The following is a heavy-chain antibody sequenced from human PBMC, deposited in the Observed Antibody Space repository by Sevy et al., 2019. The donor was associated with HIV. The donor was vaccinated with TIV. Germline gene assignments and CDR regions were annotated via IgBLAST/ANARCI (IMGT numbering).Heavy chain of an antibody. CDR1: GGSFSGYY. D-gene: IGHD5-18*01. Sequence: SETLSLTCAVYGGSFSGYYWSWIRQPPGKGLEWIGEINHSGNTNYNPSLKSRVTISVDTSKNQFSLKLGSVTAADTAVYYCARESRGYSYGYSARWFDPWGQGTLVTVSS. J-gene: IGHJ5*02. CDR2: INHSGNT. CDR3: ARESRGYSYGYSARWFDP. V-gene: IGHV4-34*01.